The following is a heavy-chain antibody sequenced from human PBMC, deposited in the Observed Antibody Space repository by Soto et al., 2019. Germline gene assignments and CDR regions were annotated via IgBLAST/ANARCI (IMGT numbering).Heavy chain of an antibody. D-gene: IGHD3-22*01. J-gene: IGHJ3*02. V-gene: IGHV4-30-4*01. CDR3: ARDRYYDSSGQSNAFDI. CDR2: IYYSGST. Sequence: KPSETLSLTCTVSGGSISSGDYYWSWIRQPPGKGLEWIGYIYYSGSTYYNPSLKSRVTISVDTSKNQFSLKLSSVTAADTAVYYCARDRYYDSSGQSNAFDIWGQGTMVTVSS. CDR1: GGSISSGDYY.